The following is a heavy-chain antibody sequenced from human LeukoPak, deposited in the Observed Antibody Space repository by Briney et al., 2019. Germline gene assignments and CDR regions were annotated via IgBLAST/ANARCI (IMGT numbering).Heavy chain of an antibody. V-gene: IGHV4-34*01. D-gene: IGHD3-9*01. Sequence: SDTLSLTCTVAGGSISSYYWSWIRQPPGKGLEWIGEINHSGSTNYNPSLKSRVTISVDTSKNQFSLKLSSVTAADTAVYYCAREWHYDILTGYWYGMDVWGQGTTVTVSS. CDR2: INHSGST. J-gene: IGHJ6*02. CDR1: GGSISSYY. CDR3: AREWHYDILTGYWYGMDV.